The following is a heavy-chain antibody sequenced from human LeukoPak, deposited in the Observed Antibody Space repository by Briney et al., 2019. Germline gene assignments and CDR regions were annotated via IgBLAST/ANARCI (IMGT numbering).Heavy chain of an antibody. CDR2: ISGSGGST. D-gene: IGHD3-22*01. CDR3: AKEGSSRDSSGYLWFDP. J-gene: IGHJ5*02. V-gene: IGHV3-23*01. Sequence: GGSLRLSCAASGFTFSSFAMSWVRQAPGKGLEWVSAISGSGGSTYYADSVKGRFTISRDNSKNTLYLQMNSLRAEDTAVYYCAKEGSSRDSSGYLWFDPWGQGTLVTVSS. CDR1: GFTFSSFA.